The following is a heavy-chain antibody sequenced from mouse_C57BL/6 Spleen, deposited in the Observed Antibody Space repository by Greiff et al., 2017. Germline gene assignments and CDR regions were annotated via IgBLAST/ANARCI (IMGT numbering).Heavy chain of an antibody. Sequence: QVQLQQSGAELVMPGASVKLSCKASGYTFTSYWMHWVKQRPGQGLEWIGEIDPSDSYTNYNQKFKGKSTLTVDKSSSTAYMQLSSLTSEDSAVYYCARRPGTRYFDVWGTGTTVTVSS. CDR1: GYTFTSYW. CDR3: ARRPGTRYFDV. CDR2: IDPSDSYT. V-gene: IGHV1-69*01. J-gene: IGHJ1*03. D-gene: IGHD2-13*01.